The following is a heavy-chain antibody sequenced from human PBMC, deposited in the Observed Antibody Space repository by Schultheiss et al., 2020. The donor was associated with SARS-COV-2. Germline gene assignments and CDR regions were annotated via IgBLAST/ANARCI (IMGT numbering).Heavy chain of an antibody. CDR3: ARESPLDYIHYMDV. V-gene: IGHV4-61*02. J-gene: IGHJ6*03. Sequence: SQTLSLTCSVSGGSISSGSYFWSWIRQPAGKGLEWIGRVHISGSTDYNPSLKSRVAISVDTSDNGCSLRLSSVTAADTAVYYCARESPLDYIHYMDVWGKGTAVTVSS. D-gene: IGHD4-11*01. CDR1: GGSISSGSYF. CDR2: VHISGST.